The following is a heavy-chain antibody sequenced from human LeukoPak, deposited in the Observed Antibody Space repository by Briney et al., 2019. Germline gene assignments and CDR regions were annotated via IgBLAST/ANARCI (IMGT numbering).Heavy chain of an antibody. CDR2: VYYSGST. Sequence: PSETLSLTCTVSGGSISSNSYYWGWIRQPPGKGLEWVGSVYYSGSTYYKPSLKSRVTISVDTSKNQFSLKLSSVTAADTAVYYCASEAGTDAFDIWGQGTMVTVSS. CDR1: GGSISSNSYY. J-gene: IGHJ3*02. D-gene: IGHD6-13*01. CDR3: ASEAGTDAFDI. V-gene: IGHV4-39*01.